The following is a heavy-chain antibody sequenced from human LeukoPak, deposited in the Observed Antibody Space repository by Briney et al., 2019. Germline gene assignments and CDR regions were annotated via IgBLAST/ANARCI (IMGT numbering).Heavy chain of an antibody. CDR1: GGSIRSSNYY. Sequence: SETLSLTCTVSGGSIRSSNYYWGWIRQPPGKGLEWIGSMYYSGNTYYNPSLESRVTIFADTSKNQFSLKLSSVTAADTAVYYCARVMVAATNLVDPWGQGTLVTVSS. J-gene: IGHJ5*02. D-gene: IGHD2-15*01. CDR2: MYYSGNT. V-gene: IGHV4-39*01. CDR3: ARVMVAATNLVDP.